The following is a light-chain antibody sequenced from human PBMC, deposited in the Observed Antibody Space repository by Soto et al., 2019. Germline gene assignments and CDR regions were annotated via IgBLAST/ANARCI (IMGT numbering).Light chain of an antibody. V-gene: IGKV3-20*01. J-gene: IGKJ1*01. Sequence: EIVLTQSPGTLSLSPGERATLSCRASQSVSSSYLAWYQQKPGQAPRLLIYGASSRATGIPDRFSGSGSGTDFTLTISRLEPEDFAVYSCQQYNNSPGTFGQGTKVEIK. CDR2: GAS. CDR1: QSVSSSY. CDR3: QQYNNSPGT.